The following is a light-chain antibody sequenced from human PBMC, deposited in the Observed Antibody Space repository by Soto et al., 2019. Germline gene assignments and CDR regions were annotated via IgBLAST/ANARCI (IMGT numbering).Light chain of an antibody. CDR2: EVN. CDR3: SSNAGSNNLV. V-gene: IGLV2-8*01. CDR1: SSDVGAYNY. Sequence: QSVLTQPPSASGSPGQSVTIFCTGTSSDVGAYNYVSWYQQHPGKAPKVIIYEVNKRLSGVPDRFSGSKSGNTASLTVSGLQAEDEADYYCSSNAGSNNLVFGGGTKLTVL. J-gene: IGLJ2*01.